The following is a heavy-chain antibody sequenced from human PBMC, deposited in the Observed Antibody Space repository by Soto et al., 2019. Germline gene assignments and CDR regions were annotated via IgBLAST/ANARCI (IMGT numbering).Heavy chain of an antibody. CDR1: GFSFNDYA. V-gene: IGHV3-30*03. CDR3: SRGTYYPQSSGLHADY. J-gene: IGHJ4*02. D-gene: IGHD3-22*01. CDR2: ISSDGHHQ. Sequence: GGSLRLSCATSGFSFNDYAMYWVRQAPGQGLEWVAIISSDGHHQFYLDNLRGRFTVSRDNSKDTLYLQMNSLRPEDTAVYYCSRGTYYPQSSGLHADYWGPGTVVTVSS.